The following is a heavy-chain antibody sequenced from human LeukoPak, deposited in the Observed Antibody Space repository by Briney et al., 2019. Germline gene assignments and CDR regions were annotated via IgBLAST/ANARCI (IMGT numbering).Heavy chain of an antibody. J-gene: IGHJ3*02. Sequence: ASVKVSCKAFGYTFTSYGISWVRQSPGQGLEWLGWISGYNGNPHYAQRRQCRVTMTTDTTTSTAYMELRRLISDDTAVYYCARDLRDIVGAPAVPDAFDIWGQGTMVTVSS. V-gene: IGHV1-18*01. CDR1: GYTFTSYG. CDR3: ARDLRDIVGAPAVPDAFDI. D-gene: IGHD2-2*01. CDR2: ISGYNGNP.